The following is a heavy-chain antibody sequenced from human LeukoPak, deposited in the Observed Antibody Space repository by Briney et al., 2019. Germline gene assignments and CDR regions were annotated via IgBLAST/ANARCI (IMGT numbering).Heavy chain of an antibody. J-gene: IGHJ4*02. Sequence: TGGSLRLSCAASGFTFSDYYMSWIRQAPGKGLEWVSYISSSGSTIYYADSVKGRFTIFRDNAKNSLYLQMNSLRAEDTAVYYCARVSRTYSYYDSSGYYDIDYWGQGTLVTVSS. CDR2: ISSSGSTI. CDR3: ARVSRTYSYYDSSGYYDIDY. D-gene: IGHD3-22*01. CDR1: GFTFSDYY. V-gene: IGHV3-11*04.